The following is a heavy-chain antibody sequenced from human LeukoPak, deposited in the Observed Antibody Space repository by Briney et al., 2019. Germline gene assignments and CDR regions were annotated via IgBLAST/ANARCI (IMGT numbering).Heavy chain of an antibody. J-gene: IGHJ4*02. V-gene: IGHV3-11*01. CDR1: GFTLNDYY. CDR3: AREIVAGAFDS. Sequence: GGSLRLSCAASGFTLNDYYMSWIRQPPGKGLEWVADIGSSDNIISYGASVRGRFTISRDIAKNSLYLHMNSLRADDTAVYYCAREIVAGAFDSWGQGTLLTVSS. D-gene: IGHD6-19*01. CDR2: IGSSDNII.